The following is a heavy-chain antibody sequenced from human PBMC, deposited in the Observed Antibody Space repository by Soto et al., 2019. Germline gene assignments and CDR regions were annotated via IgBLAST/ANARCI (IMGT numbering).Heavy chain of an antibody. J-gene: IGHJ3*02. V-gene: IGHV1-46*01. D-gene: IGHD6-19*01. CDR2: INPSGGST. CDR1: GYTFTSYY. Sequence: RASVKVSCKASGYTFTSYYMHWVRQAPGQGLEWMGIINPSGGSTSYAQKFQGRVTMTRDTSTSTVYMELSSLRSEDTAVYYCARSIAVAGQEGDAFDIWGQGTMVTVSS. CDR3: ARSIAVAGQEGDAFDI.